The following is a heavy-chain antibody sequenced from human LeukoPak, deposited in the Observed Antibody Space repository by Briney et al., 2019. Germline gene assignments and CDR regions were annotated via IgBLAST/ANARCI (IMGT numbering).Heavy chain of an antibody. J-gene: IGHJ4*02. CDR1: GYSFTSYW. V-gene: IGHV5-51*01. Sequence: GESLQISCKGSGYSFTSYWIGWVRQLPGKGLEWMGIIYPGDSDTRYSPSFQGQVTISADKSISTAYLQWSSLKASDTAMYYCARHRIETYDYGDYSHFDYWGQGTLVTVSS. D-gene: IGHD4-17*01. CDR2: IYPGDSDT. CDR3: ARHRIETYDYGDYSHFDY.